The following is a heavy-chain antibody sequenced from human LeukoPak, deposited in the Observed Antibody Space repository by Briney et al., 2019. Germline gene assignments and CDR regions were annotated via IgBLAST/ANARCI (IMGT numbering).Heavy chain of an antibody. J-gene: IGHJ4*02. V-gene: IGHV4-39*01. Sequence: SDTLSLTCTVSGGSISSRSYYWGGLRQPPGKGLEWRGSIYYSGSTYYNLSLKSRVTISVDTSKNQLSLKLSSVTAADTAVYYCARHSIGATTDFDYWGQGTLVTVSS. CDR2: IYYSGST. D-gene: IGHD1-26*01. CDR1: GGSISSRSYY. CDR3: ARHSIGATTDFDY.